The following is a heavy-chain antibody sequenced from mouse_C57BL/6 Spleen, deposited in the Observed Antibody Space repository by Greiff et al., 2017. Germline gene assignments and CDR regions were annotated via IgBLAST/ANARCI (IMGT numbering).Heavy chain of an antibody. Sequence: EVQLKESGGGLVKPGGSLKLSCAASGFTFSSYAMSWVRQTPEKRLEWVATISDGGSYTYYPDNVKGRFTISRDNAKNNLYLQMSHLKSEDTAMYYCARERWEGLLYYAMDYWGQGTSVTVSS. CDR2: ISDGGSYT. D-gene: IGHD1-1*01. J-gene: IGHJ4*01. V-gene: IGHV5-4*01. CDR1: GFTFSSYA. CDR3: ARERWEGLLYYAMDY.